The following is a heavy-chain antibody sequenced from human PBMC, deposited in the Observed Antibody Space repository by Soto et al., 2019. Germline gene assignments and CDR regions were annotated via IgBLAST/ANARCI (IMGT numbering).Heavy chain of an antibody. J-gene: IGHJ4*02. CDR2: ISYDGSNK. V-gene: IGHV3-30*03. CDR3: ATEYYDILTGYLKSGFDH. Sequence: GGSLRLSCAASGFTFSSYGMHWVRQAPGKGLEWVAVISYDGSNKYYADSVKGRFTISRDNSKNTLYLQMNSLRAEDTAVYYCATEYYDILTGYLKSGFDHWGQGTLVTVSS. CDR1: GFTFSSYG. D-gene: IGHD3-9*01.